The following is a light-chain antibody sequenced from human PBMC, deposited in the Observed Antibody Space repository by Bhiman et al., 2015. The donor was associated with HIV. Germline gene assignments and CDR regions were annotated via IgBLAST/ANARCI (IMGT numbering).Light chain of an antibody. CDR3: QTWDSTTENGYV. CDR1: NIGSKN. J-gene: IGLJ1*01. Sequence: SYELTQPLSVSVALGQTARITCGGNNIGSKNVHWYQQKPGQAPLLVIYRDTNRPSGIPERFSGSTSENTATLTISRVGAGDEADYYCQTWDSTTENGYVFGTGTTLTVL. CDR2: RDT. V-gene: IGLV3-9*01.